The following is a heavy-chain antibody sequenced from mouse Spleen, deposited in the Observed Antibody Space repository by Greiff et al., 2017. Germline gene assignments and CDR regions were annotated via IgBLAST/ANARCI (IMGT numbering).Heavy chain of an antibody. V-gene: IGHV1-82*01. CDR1: GFAFSSSW. D-gene: IGHD2-14*01. CDR2: IYPGDGDT. J-gene: IGHJ2*01. Sequence: VQLQQSGPELVKPGASVKISCKASGFAFSSSWMNWVKQRPGKGLEWIGRIYPGDGDTNYNGKFKGKATLTADKSSSTAYMQLSSLTSEDSAVYFCAREGAYYRYDDGYFDYWGQGTTLTVSS. CDR3: AREGAYYRYDDGYFDY.